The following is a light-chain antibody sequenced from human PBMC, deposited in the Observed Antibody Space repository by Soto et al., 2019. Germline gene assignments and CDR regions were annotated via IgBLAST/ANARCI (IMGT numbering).Light chain of an antibody. CDR2: GAS. CDR1: QSISSN. J-gene: IGKJ1*01. Sequence: EILMTQSPATMSVSPGERATLSCRASQSISSNLVWYQQKPGQAPRLLIYGASTRATGIPARFSGSGSGTEFTLTISSLQSEDFAVYYCQQYDNWPRTFGQGTKVDIK. V-gene: IGKV3-15*01. CDR3: QQYDNWPRT.